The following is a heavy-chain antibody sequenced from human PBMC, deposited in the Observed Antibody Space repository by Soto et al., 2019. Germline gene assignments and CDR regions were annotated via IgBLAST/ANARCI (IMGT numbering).Heavy chain of an antibody. CDR2: ISGSGGST. Sequence: GGSLRLSCAASGFTFGSYAVSWVRQAPGKGLEWVSAISGSGGSTYYADSVKGRFTISRDNSKNTLYLQMNSLRAEDTAVYYCAKVREDIVVVVAATRLYFDYWGQGTLVTVSS. J-gene: IGHJ4*02. D-gene: IGHD2-15*01. V-gene: IGHV3-23*01. CDR1: GFTFGSYA. CDR3: AKVREDIVVVVAATRLYFDY.